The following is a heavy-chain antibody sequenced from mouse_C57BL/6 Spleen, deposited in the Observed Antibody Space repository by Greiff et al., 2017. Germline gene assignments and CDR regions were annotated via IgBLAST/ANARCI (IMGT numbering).Heavy chain of an antibody. CDR3: ARGRFRYYFDY. CDR2: ILPGSGST. CDR1: GYTFTGYW. Sequence: VQLQQSGAELMKPGATVKLSCKATGYTFTGYWIEWVQQRPGHGLEWIGEILPGSGSTNYNEKFKGKATVTADTSSNTAYMQLSSLTTEDSAIYDCARGRFRYYFDYWGQGTTLTVSS. J-gene: IGHJ2*01. D-gene: IGHD2-14*01. V-gene: IGHV1-9*01.